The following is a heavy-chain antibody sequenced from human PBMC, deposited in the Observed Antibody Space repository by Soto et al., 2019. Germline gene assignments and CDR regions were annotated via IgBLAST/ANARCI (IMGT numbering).Heavy chain of an antibody. V-gene: IGHV4-34*01. J-gene: IGHJ4*02. CDR2: INHSGST. Sequence: SETLSLTCAVYGGSFSGYYWSWIRQPPGKGLEWIGEINHSGSTNYNPSLKSRVTISVDTSKNQFSLKLSSVTATDTAVYYCARGRSITMLRGAPPDYWGQGTLVTVSS. CDR1: GGSFSGYY. D-gene: IGHD3-10*01. CDR3: ARGRSITMLRGAPPDY.